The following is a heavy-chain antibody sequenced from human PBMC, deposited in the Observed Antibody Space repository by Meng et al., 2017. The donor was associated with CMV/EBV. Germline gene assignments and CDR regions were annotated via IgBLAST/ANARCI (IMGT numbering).Heavy chain of an antibody. CDR2: INHSGST. CDR1: GGSFCGYY. D-gene: IGHD3-22*01. J-gene: IGHJ4*02. V-gene: IGHV4-34*01. CDR3: ARVWDSGWDY. Sequence: QVAPEQWGAGLLEPSETLSLPCAVYGGSFCGYYWSWIRQPPGKGLEWIGEINHSGSTNYHPSLKSRVTISVDTSKNQFSLKLSSVTAADTAVYYCARVWDSGWDYWGQGTLVTVSS.